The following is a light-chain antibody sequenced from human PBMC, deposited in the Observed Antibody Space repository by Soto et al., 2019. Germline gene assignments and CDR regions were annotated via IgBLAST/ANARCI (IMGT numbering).Light chain of an antibody. CDR1: QGISNY. CDR3: KRYDDAPLT. V-gene: IGKV1-27*01. J-gene: IGKJ4*01. CDR2: SAS. Sequence: DIQMTQSPSSLSASVGDRVIITCRASQGISNYLVWYQQQPGKVPKLLIYSASTLHSGVPSRFSGSGSGKDFTPTISTLQPQAVGTYYCKRYDDAPLTFGGGTKVDI.